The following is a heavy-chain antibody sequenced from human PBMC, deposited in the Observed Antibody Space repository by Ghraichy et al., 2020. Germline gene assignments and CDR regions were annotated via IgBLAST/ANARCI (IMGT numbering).Heavy chain of an antibody. CDR2: FDPEDGET. V-gene: IGHV1-24*01. D-gene: IGHD3-3*01. Sequence: ASVKVSCKVSGYTLTELSMHWVRQAPGKGLEWMGGFDPEDGETIYAQKFQGRVTMNEDTSTDTAYMELSSLRSEDTAVYYCATLRGYDFYNFDYWGQGTLVTVSS. CDR3: ATLRGYDFYNFDY. CDR1: GYTLTELS. J-gene: IGHJ4*02.